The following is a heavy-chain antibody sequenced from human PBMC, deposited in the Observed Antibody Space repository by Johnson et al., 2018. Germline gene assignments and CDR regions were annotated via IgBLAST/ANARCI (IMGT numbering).Heavy chain of an antibody. J-gene: IGHJ1*01. CDR1: GFIFSSYD. V-gene: IGHV3-30*18. D-gene: IGHD3-16*02. CDR2: ISYDGRKR. Sequence: VQLLESGGGVVQPGTSLRLSCAASGFIFSSYDMHWVRQVPGKGLEWVSGISYDGRKRYYADSMKGRLTISRDNSKNTVYLQMDSLRGEDTAMYYCANGPLVGGDIAEFHHWGQGTLVTVSS. CDR3: ANGPLVGGDIAEFHH.